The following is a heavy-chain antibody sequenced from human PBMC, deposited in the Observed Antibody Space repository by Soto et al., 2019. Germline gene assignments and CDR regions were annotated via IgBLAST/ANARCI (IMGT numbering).Heavy chain of an antibody. CDR2: IYYSGST. D-gene: IGHD2-15*01. Sequence: SETLSLTCTVSGGSISSGDYYWSWIRQPPGKGLEWIGYIYYSGSTYYNPSLKSRVTISVDTSKNQFSLKLSSVTAADTAVYYCARDMVVAARWFDPWGQGTLVTVSS. J-gene: IGHJ5*02. CDR1: GGSISSGDYY. CDR3: ARDMVVAARWFDP. V-gene: IGHV4-30-4*01.